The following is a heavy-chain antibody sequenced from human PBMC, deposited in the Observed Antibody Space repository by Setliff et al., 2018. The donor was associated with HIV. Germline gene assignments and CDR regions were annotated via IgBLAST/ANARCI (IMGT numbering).Heavy chain of an antibody. V-gene: IGHV3-30*02. CDR3: AHSWDFDY. D-gene: IGHD6-13*01. CDR1: GFTFSGYG. Sequence: GGSLRLSCAASGFTFSGYGMYWVRQAPGKGLEWVAFIRYGGDNKYYADSVRGRFTISRDNSKNTLYLQMNSLRAEDTAVYYCAHSWDFDYWGQGTLVTVSS. CDR2: IRYGGDNK. J-gene: IGHJ4*02.